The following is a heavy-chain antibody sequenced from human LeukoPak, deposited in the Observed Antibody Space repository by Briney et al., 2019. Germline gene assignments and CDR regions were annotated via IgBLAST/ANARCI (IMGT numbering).Heavy chain of an antibody. D-gene: IGHD2-2*01. CDR1: AGFFSGYY. CDR2: INHSGST. Sequence: SSETLSLPCGVYAGFFSGYYWSWIRQPPGKGLEWIGEINHSGSTNYNPSLKSRVTISVDTSKNQFSLKLSSVTAADTAVYYCARSVLEYWSSHSCVTTDNWGQGTLVTVSS. J-gene: IGHJ4*02. CDR3: ARSVLEYWSSHSCVTTDN. V-gene: IGHV4-34*01.